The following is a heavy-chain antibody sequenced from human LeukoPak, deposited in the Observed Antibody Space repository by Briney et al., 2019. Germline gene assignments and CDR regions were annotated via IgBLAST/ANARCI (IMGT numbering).Heavy chain of an antibody. D-gene: IGHD4-17*01. Sequence: SVKVSCKASGGTFSSYAISWVRQAPGQGLEWMGRIIPIFGTANYAQKFQGRVTITTDESTSTAYMELSSLRSEDTAVYYCARGRPYGDYAFYYWGQGTLVTVPS. J-gene: IGHJ4*02. CDR1: GGTFSSYA. V-gene: IGHV1-69*05. CDR2: IIPIFGTA. CDR3: ARGRPYGDYAFYY.